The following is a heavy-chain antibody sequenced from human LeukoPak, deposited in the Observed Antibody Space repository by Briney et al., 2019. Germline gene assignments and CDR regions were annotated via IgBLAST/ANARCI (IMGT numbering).Heavy chain of an antibody. V-gene: IGHV4-59*01. D-gene: IGHD3-22*01. CDR1: GGSFSGYY. CDR3: ARLTTYYYDSSGYSITFDP. J-gene: IGHJ5*02. Sequence: ESSETLSLTCAVYGGSFSGYYWSWIRQPPGKGLEWIGYIYYSGSTNYNPSLKSRVTISVDTSKNQFSRKLSSVTAADTAVYYCARLTTYYYDSSGYSITFDPWGQGTLVTVSS. CDR2: IYYSGST.